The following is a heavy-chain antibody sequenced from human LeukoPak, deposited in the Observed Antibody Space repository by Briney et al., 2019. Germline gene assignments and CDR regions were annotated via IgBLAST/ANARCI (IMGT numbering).Heavy chain of an antibody. J-gene: IGHJ4*02. CDR2: IKSDGSST. Sequence: PGGSLRLSCAASGFTFSSYWMHWVRQAPGKGLVWVSRIKSDGSSTSYADSVKGRLTISRDNAKNTLYLQMNSLRAEDTAVYYCAKDLEQQLIYSKFDYWGQGTLVTVSS. CDR1: GFTFSSYW. D-gene: IGHD6-13*01. CDR3: AKDLEQQLIYSKFDY. V-gene: IGHV3-74*01.